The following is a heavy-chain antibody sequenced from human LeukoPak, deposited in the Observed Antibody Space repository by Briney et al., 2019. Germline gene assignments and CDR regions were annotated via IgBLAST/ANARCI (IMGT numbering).Heavy chain of an antibody. D-gene: IGHD1-1*01. J-gene: IGHJ5*02. Sequence: SETLSLTCSVSGACINSSPYYWTWIRQPAGKGLEWIGHIFTTGPGSYNPSLRSRVTISRDTSKNEFSLSLNSVTAADTAVYYCAGSWNAERSFDPWGQGTLVTVSS. CDR1: GACINSSPYY. CDR3: AGSWNAERSFDP. CDR2: IFTTGPG. V-gene: IGHV4-61*09.